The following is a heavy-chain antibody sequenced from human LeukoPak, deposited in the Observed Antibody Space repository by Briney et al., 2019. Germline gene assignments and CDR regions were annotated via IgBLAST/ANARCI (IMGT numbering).Heavy chain of an antibody. CDR1: EFTFSSFG. Sequence: GGSLRLSCAASEFTFSSFGMHWVRQAPGQGLEWVAFILYDGTNKYYADSVKGRFTISRDNSKNTLSLQMNSLRAEDTAVYYCAKVVVGFSLVLWDYFDYWGQGTLVTVSS. V-gene: IGHV3-30*02. CDR3: AKVVVGFSLVLWDYFDY. J-gene: IGHJ4*02. CDR2: ILYDGTNK. D-gene: IGHD6-13*01.